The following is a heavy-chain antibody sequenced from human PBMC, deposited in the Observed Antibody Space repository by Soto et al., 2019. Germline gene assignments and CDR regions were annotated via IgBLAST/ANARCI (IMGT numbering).Heavy chain of an antibody. Sequence: EASVKVSCKASGYTFTSYGISWVRQAPGQGLEWMGWISAYNGNTNYAQKLQGRVTMTTDTSTSTAYMELRSLRSDDTAVYYCASRTYYYDSSGYDALSGMDVWGQGTTVTVSS. CDR2: ISAYNGNT. V-gene: IGHV1-18*01. CDR1: GYTFTSYG. CDR3: ASRTYYYDSSGYDALSGMDV. D-gene: IGHD3-22*01. J-gene: IGHJ6*02.